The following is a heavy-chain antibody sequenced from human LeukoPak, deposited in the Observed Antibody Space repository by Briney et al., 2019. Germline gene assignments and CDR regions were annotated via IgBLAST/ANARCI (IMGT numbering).Heavy chain of an antibody. D-gene: IGHD6-19*01. CDR2: ISAYNGNT. V-gene: IGHV1-18*01. J-gene: IGHJ5*02. CDR3: ARSAGAVAGKGVMNWFDP. Sequence: ASVKVSCKASGYTFTSYGISWVRQAPGQGLEWMGWISAYNGNTNYAQKLQGRVTMTTDTSTSTAYMELRSLRSDDTAVYYCARSAGAVAGKGVMNWFDPWGQGTLVTVSS. CDR1: GYTFTSYG.